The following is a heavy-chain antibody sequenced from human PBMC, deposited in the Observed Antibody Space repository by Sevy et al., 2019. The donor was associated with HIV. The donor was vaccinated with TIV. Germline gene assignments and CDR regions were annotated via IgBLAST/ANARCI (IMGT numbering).Heavy chain of an antibody. Sequence: GGSLRLSCATSGFTFSSYSMHWVRQAPGKGLEWVATISYDGINKHYADSVKGRFTISRDNFKNSLSLQMNSLRAEDTAVYFCALERLSSYVAEYFQNWGQGTLVTVSS. CDR3: ALERLSSYVAEYFQN. V-gene: IGHV3-30-3*01. CDR2: ISYDGINK. D-gene: IGHD1-1*01. J-gene: IGHJ1*01. CDR1: GFTFSSYS.